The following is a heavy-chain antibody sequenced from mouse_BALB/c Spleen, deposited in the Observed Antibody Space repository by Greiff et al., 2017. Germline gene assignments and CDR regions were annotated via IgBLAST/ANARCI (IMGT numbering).Heavy chain of an antibody. V-gene: IGHV1S81*02. Sequence: QVQLQQPGAELVKPGASVKLSCKASGYTFTSYWMHWVKQRPGQGLEWIGEINPSNGRTNYNEKFKSKATLTVDKSSSTAYMQLSSLTSEDSAVYDCARSGDGYYGAMDYWGQGTSVTVSS. CDR2: INPSNGRT. CDR3: ARSGDGYYGAMDY. CDR1: GYTFTSYW. D-gene: IGHD2-3*01. J-gene: IGHJ4*01.